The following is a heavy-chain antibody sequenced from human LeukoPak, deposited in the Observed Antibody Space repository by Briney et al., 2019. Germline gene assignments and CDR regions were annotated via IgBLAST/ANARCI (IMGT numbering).Heavy chain of an antibody. CDR1: GFTFSNYG. CDR2: ISSSSSYI. J-gene: IGHJ4*02. D-gene: IGHD6-19*01. CDR3: ARGAVANLGFVD. V-gene: IGHV3-21*01. Sequence: PGGSLRLSCAASGFTFSNYGMNWVRQAPGKGLEWVSFISSSSSYIYYADSVRGRFTISRDNAKNSLYLQMNSLRAEDTALYYCARGAVANLGFVDWGQGTLVTVSS.